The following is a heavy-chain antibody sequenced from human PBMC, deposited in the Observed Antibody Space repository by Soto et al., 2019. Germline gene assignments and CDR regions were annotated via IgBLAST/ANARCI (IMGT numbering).Heavy chain of an antibody. CDR1: GFTFSSYG. CDR3: AKGRGNSVVGGGDY. Sequence: QVQLVESGGGVVQPGRSLRLSCAASGFTFSSYGMHWVRQAPGKGLEWVAVISYDGSNKYYADSVKGRFTISRDNSKNTLYLQMNSLRAADTAVYYCAKGRGNSVVGGGDYWGQGTLVTVSS. CDR2: ISYDGSNK. D-gene: IGHD2-15*01. V-gene: IGHV3-30*18. J-gene: IGHJ4*02.